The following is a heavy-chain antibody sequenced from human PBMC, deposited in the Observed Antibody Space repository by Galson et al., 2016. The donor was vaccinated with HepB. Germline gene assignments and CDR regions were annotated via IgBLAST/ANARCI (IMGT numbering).Heavy chain of an antibody. J-gene: IGHJ4*02. CDR2: ISGGADNT. Sequence: SLRLSCAASAFTFSSYGMTWVRQAPGKGLEWVSSISGGADNTYYADSVKGRFTISRDNSKNTLYLQMNSLRAEDTAVYYCAKEPEYGDGWGQGTLVTVSS. CDR1: AFTFSSYG. CDR3: AKEPEYGDG. V-gene: IGHV3-23*01. D-gene: IGHD4-17*01.